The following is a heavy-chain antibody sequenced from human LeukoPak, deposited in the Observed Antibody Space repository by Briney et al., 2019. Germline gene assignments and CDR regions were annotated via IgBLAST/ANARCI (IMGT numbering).Heavy chain of an antibody. CDR1: GFTFSSYS. D-gene: IGHD2-2*01. CDR2: ISSSSSYI. Sequence: GGSLRLSCAASGFTFSSYSMNWVRQAPGKGLEWASSISSSSSYIYYADSVKGRFTISRDNAKNSLYLQMNSLRAEDTAVYYCARAWDIVVVPSNWFDPWGQGTLVTVSS. V-gene: IGHV3-21*01. CDR3: ARAWDIVVVPSNWFDP. J-gene: IGHJ5*02.